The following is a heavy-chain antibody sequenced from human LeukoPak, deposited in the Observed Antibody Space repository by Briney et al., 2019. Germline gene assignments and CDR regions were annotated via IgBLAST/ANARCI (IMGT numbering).Heavy chain of an antibody. CDR2: ITGSGIGT. V-gene: IGHV3-23*01. CDR3: ARKDLDYYDFFPDY. J-gene: IGHJ4*02. D-gene: IGHD3-22*01. Sequence: GGSLRLSCAASGFTFNNYAMSWVRQAPGKGLEWVSAITGSGIGTYYADSVKGRFTISRDNSKNTLYLQMNSLRAEDTAVYYCARKDLDYYDFFPDYWGQGTLVTVSS. CDR1: GFTFNNYA.